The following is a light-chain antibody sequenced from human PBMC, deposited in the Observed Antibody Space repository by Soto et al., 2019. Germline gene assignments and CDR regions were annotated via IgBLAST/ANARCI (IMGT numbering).Light chain of an antibody. CDR2: AAS. V-gene: IGKV1-39*01. J-gene: IGKJ4*01. CDR1: RSISNF. CDR3: QQSYTTPFTFT. Sequence: DIQMTQSPSSLSASVGDRVTITCRASRSISNFLNWYQQKPGKAPKLLIYAASTLQSGVPSRFSGSGSGTDFTLTISSLQPEDFGTYYCQQSYTTPFTFTFGGATKVEIK.